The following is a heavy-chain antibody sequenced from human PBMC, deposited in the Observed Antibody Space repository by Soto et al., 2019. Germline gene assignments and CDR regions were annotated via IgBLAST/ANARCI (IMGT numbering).Heavy chain of an antibody. CDR2: ISAYNGNT. CDR1: GYTFTSYG. J-gene: IGHJ6*02. D-gene: IGHD3-10*01. CDR3: ARPRAWFGGYGMDV. Sequence: GQLVQSGAEVKKPGASVKLSCKASGYTFTSYGIAWVRQAPGQGLEWMGWISAYNGNTNYAQKFQGRVTLITHTSTTTAYMELRNLRSDDTAVYYCARPRAWFGGYGMDVWGQGTAVTVSS. V-gene: IGHV1-18*01.